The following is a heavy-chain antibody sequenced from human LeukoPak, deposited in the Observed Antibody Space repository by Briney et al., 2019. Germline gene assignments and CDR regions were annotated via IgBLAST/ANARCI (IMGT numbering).Heavy chain of an antibody. V-gene: IGHV3-21*01. Sequence: GGSLRLSCAASGFTFSSYAMNWVRQAPGKGLEWVSSISSSSSYIYYADSVKGRFTISRDNAKNSLYLQMNSLRAEDTAVYYCARDSYHIVVVAGLWYFDLWGRGTLVTVSS. J-gene: IGHJ2*01. CDR3: ARDSYHIVVVAGLWYFDL. D-gene: IGHD2-21*02. CDR1: GFTFSSYA. CDR2: ISSSSSYI.